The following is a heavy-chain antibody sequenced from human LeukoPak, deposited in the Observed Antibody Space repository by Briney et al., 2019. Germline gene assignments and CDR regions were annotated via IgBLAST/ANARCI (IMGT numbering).Heavy chain of an antibody. CDR1: GFTFSSYW. CDR2: INSDGSST. D-gene: IGHD4-17*01. Sequence: GGSLRLSCAAPGFTFSSYWMHWVRQAPGKGLVWVSRINSDGSSTSYADSVKGRFTISRDNAKNTLYLQMNSLRAEDTAVYYCARDLSDYGDAYYYGMDVWGQGTTVTVSS. J-gene: IGHJ6*02. V-gene: IGHV3-74*01. CDR3: ARDLSDYGDAYYYGMDV.